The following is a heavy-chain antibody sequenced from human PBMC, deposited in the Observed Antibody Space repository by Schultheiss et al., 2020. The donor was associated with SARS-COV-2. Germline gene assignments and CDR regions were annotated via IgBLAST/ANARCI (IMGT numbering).Heavy chain of an antibody. J-gene: IGHJ4*02. CDR3: ARRVVGAVIFDY. V-gene: IGHV4-59*12. D-gene: IGHD1-26*01. CDR1: GGSFSSYY. Sequence: SETLSLTCAVYGGSFSSYYWSWIRQPPGKGLEWIGYIYYSGSTNYNPSLKSRVTISVDTSKNQFSLKLSSVTAADTAVYYCARRVVGAVIFDYWGQGTLVTVSS. CDR2: IYYSGST.